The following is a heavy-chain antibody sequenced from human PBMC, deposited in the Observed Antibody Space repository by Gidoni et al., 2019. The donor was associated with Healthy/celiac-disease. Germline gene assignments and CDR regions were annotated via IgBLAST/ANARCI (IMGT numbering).Heavy chain of an antibody. CDR2: IYYSGST. D-gene: IGHD4-17*01. CDR3: ARVEGTGYGDYVWYFDY. Sequence: QVQLQESGPGLVKPSEPLSLPCPVPGGSIRSYYWSWIRQPPWKGLEWIGYIYYSGSTNYNPSLKSRVTISVDTSKNQFSLKRSSVTAADTAVYYCARVEGTGYGDYVWYFDYWGQGTLVTVSS. CDR1: GGSIRSYY. V-gene: IGHV4-59*01. J-gene: IGHJ4*02.